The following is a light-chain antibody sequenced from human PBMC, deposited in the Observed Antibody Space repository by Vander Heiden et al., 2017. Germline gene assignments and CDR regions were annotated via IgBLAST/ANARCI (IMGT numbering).Light chain of an antibody. CDR2: EVN. J-gene: IGLJ3*02. CDR3: CSYAGGNTLV. Sequence: QSALTQPASVSGSPGQSITISCTGGRSDVGSYNLVSWYQHHPGRAPRLVIYEVNKPASGVSSRFSGSKSGSAASLTISGLQPEDEGEYHCCSYAGGNTLVFGGGTKLTVL. CDR1: RSDVGSYNL. V-gene: IGLV2-23*02.